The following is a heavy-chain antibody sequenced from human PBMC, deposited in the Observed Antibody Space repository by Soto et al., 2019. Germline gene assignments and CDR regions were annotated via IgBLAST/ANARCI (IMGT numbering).Heavy chain of an antibody. D-gene: IGHD2-21*02. V-gene: IGHV3-30*18. Sequence: QVQLVESGVGVVQPGRSLRLSCAASGFTFSSYGMHWVRQDPGTGLEWVAVISYDGSNKYYSDSVKGRCNISRDNSKNTLYLQMNSLRAKDTAVYYCANDSRIVVVTAPYDYWGQGTLVTVSS. CDR1: GFTFSSYG. CDR3: ANDSRIVVVTAPYDY. J-gene: IGHJ4*02. CDR2: ISYDGSNK.